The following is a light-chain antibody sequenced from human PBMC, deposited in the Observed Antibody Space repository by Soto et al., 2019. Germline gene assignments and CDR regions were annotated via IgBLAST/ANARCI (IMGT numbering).Light chain of an antibody. V-gene: IGKV1-9*01. J-gene: IGKJ4*01. CDR1: QGMSSY. CDR2: AAS. CDR3: QQLNSYPLT. Sequence: DIQLTQSPSFLSASVGDTVTITCRASQGMSSYLAWYQQKPGKAPKLLIYAASTLQSGVPSRFSGSGSGTEFTLTISSLQPEDFATYYCQQLNSYPLTFGGGTKVEIK.